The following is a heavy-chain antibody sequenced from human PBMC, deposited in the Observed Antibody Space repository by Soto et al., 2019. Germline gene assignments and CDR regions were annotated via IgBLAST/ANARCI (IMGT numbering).Heavy chain of an antibody. CDR2: ISYDGSNK. V-gene: IGHV3-30-3*01. J-gene: IGHJ6*02. Sequence: GGSLRLSCAASGFTFSSYAMHWVRQAPGKGLEWVAVISYDGSNKYYADSVKGRFTISRDNSKNTLYLQMNSLRAEDTAVYYCAREVGWIAGSLALPDYDYYYGIDVWGQGTTVTVSS. CDR3: AREVGWIAGSLALPDYDYYYGIDV. D-gene: IGHD6-13*01. CDR1: GFTFSSYA.